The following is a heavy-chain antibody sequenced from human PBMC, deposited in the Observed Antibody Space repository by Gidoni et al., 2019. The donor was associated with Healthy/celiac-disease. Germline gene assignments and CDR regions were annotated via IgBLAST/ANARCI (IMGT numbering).Heavy chain of an antibody. V-gene: IGHV3-74*01. J-gene: IGHJ6*02. Sequence: EVQLVESGGGLVQPGGSLRLSCAASGFTFSSYWMHWVRQAPGKGLVWVSRINSDGSSTSYADSVKGRFTISRDNAKNTLYLQMNSLRAEDTAVYYCARERVVVAATTYYYYYGMDVWGQGTTVTVSS. CDR2: INSDGSST. CDR1: GFTFSSYW. D-gene: IGHD2-15*01. CDR3: ARERVVVAATTYYYYYGMDV.